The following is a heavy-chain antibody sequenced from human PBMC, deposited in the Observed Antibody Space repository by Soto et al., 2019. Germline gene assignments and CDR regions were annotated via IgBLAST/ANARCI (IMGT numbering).Heavy chain of an antibody. CDR1: GFTFSSYA. Sequence: EVQLLESGGGLVQPGGSLRLSCAASGFTFSSYAMSWVRQAPGKGLEWVSAISGSGGSPYYADPVKGRFTISRDNSKNTLYLQMNSLRAEDTAVYYCAREYSSAWKIFDYWGQGTLVTVSS. D-gene: IGHD6-19*01. CDR2: ISGSGGSP. CDR3: AREYSSAWKIFDY. V-gene: IGHV3-23*01. J-gene: IGHJ4*02.